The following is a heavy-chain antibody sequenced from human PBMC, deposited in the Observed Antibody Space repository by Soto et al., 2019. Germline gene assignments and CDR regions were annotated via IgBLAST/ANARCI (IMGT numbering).Heavy chain of an antibody. V-gene: IGHV1-18*01. CDR2: ISGYNGNT. CDR1: GCPLTSCG. CDR3: ARLGDAGDYAGAHYYYGMDV. J-gene: IGHJ6*02. D-gene: IGHD4-17*01. Sequence: SVKVSCKAAGCPLTSCGRSWLGQSRGQGLAWMGWISGYNGNTNYVQNVQGRVTMTTDTSTSTACMELRSLRSDDTAVYYCARLGDAGDYAGAHYYYGMDVWGQGTTVTVSS.